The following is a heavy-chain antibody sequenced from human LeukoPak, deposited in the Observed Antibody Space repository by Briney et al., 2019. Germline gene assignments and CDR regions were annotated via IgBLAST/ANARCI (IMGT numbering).Heavy chain of an antibody. V-gene: IGHV3-23*01. D-gene: IGHD5-18*01. J-gene: IGHJ4*02. Sequence: SGGSLRLSCAASGFTFTTYAMNWVRQAPGKGLEWVSAISGGGFSTYSADSVKGRFTISRDNSRNTLYLQMNSLRAEDTAMYYCARGYSYRYLDYWGQGTLVTISS. CDR1: GFTFTTYA. CDR3: ARGYSYRYLDY. CDR2: ISGGGFST.